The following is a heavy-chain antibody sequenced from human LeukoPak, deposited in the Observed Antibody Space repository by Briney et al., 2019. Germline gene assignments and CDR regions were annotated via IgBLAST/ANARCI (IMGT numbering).Heavy chain of an antibody. D-gene: IGHD4-17*01. Sequence: VASVKVSCTVSGYTFTSYYMHWVRQAPGQGLEWMGIINPSGGSTSYAQKFQGRVTMTRDTSTSTVYMELSSLRSEDTAVYYCARAIGLYGADGYWGQGTLVTVSS. CDR1: GYTFTSYY. CDR3: ARAIGLYGADGY. CDR2: INPSGGST. J-gene: IGHJ4*02. V-gene: IGHV1-46*01.